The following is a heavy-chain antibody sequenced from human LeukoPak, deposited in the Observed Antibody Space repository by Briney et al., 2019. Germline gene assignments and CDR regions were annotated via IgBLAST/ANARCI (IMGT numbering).Heavy chain of an antibody. CDR1: GFTVSSTF. CDR2: IYSEAGGGDT. V-gene: IGHV3-53*01. D-gene: IGHD3-10*01. Sequence: AGGSLRLSCAASGFTVSSTFMNWFRQAPGKGLEWVSAIYSEAGGGDTFYVDSVRGRFTISRANSKSTLFLQMDSLRVEDTAVYYCAGGVDGYNWFDPRGQGTLVTVSS. CDR3: AGGVDGYNWFDP. J-gene: IGHJ5*02.